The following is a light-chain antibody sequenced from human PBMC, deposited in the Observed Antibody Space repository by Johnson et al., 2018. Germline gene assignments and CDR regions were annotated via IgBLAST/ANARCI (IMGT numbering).Light chain of an antibody. CDR3: GTWDSSLSAGNV. CDR1: SSNIGNNY. CDR2: ENN. J-gene: IGLJ1*01. V-gene: IGLV1-51*02. Sequence: SVLTQPPSVSAAPGQKVTISCSGSSSNIGNNYVSWYQQLPGTAPKLLIYENNKRPSGIPDRFSGSKSGTSATLGITGLQTGDAADYYCGTWDSSLSAGNVFGTGNKVTVL.